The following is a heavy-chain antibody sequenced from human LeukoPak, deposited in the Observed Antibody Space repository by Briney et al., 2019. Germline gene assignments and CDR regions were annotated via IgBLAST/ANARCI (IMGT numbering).Heavy chain of an antibody. CDR3: ARILNALFDYYYYMDV. CDR1: GYTFTSYG. V-gene: IGHV1-18*01. CDR2: ISAYNGNT. D-gene: IGHD3-10*01. Sequence: AAVKVSCKASGYTFTSYGISWVRQAPGQGLEWMGWISAYNGNTNYAQKLQGRVTMTTDTSTSTAYMELRSLRSDDTAVYYCARILNALFDYYYYMDVWGKGTTVIVSS. J-gene: IGHJ6*03.